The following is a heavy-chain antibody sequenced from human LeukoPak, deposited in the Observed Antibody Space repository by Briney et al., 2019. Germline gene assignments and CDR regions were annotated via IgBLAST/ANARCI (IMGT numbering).Heavy chain of an antibody. Sequence: GGSLRLSCGASGFXFRNAWISWVRQAPGKGLEWVGRIKKKTEGGTTDYAAPVKGRFTISRDDSKNTLYLQMNSLKTEDTAVYYCTTAVGGTEDFDYWGQGTLVTVSS. V-gene: IGHV3-15*01. CDR2: IKKKTEGGTT. CDR1: GFXFRNAW. CDR3: TTAVGGTEDFDY. J-gene: IGHJ4*02. D-gene: IGHD1-26*01.